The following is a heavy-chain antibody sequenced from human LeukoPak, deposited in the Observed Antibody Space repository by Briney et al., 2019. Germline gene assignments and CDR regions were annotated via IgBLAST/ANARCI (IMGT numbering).Heavy chain of an antibody. CDR2: IIPLFGKP. Sequence: SVKVSCKASGGTFSSYAISWVRQAPGQGLEWMGAIIPLFGKPNYAQKFQGRVTINADESTTTVYMELSSLRSEDTAIYYCARGTIEFADCDSFTCYSMPGNWFDPWGQGTLVTVSS. J-gene: IGHJ5*02. CDR1: GGTFSSYA. D-gene: IGHD2-21*02. V-gene: IGHV1-69*13. CDR3: ARGTIEFADCDSFTCYSMPGNWFDP.